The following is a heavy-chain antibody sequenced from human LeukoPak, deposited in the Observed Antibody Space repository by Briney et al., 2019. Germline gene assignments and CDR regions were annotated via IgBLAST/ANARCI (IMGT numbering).Heavy chain of an antibody. D-gene: IGHD3-3*01. CDR2: INHSGST. V-gene: IGHV4-34*01. CDR1: GGSFSGYY. J-gene: IGHJ4*02. CDR3: ARGGMTIFGVVIGRAFDY. Sequence: PSETLSLTCAVYGGSFSGYYWSWIRQPPGKGLEWIGEINHSGSTNYNPSLKSRVTISVDTSKNQFSLKLSSVTAADTAVYYCARGGMTIFGVVIGRAFDYWGQGTLVTVSS.